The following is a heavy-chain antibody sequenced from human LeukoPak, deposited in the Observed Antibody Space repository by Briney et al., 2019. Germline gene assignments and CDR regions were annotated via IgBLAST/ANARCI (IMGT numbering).Heavy chain of an antibody. CDR3: ARLSSAYDSSGFTDY. J-gene: IGHJ4*02. V-gene: IGHV5-51*01. CDR1: GYSFTSYW. CDR2: IYPGDSDT. Sequence: GESLKISFKGSGYSFTSYWIGWVRQMPGKGLEWMGIIYPGDSDTRYSPSFQGQVTISADKSISTAYLQWSNLKASDTAMYYCARLSSAYDSSGFTDYWGQGTLVTVSS. D-gene: IGHD3-22*01.